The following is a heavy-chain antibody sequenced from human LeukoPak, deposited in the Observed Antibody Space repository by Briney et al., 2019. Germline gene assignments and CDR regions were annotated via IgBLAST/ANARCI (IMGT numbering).Heavy chain of an antibody. J-gene: IGHJ4*02. CDR1: GFTFRSYA. CDR3: AKVDGVRAAPGRGRVDS. Sequence: GRSLRLSCAASGFTFRSYAMHWVRQAPGKGLEWVGVILYDGSNQYYADSVKGRFTISRDNSKNTLYLQLNSLRVEDTAVYYCAKVDGVRAAPGRGRVDSWGQGTLATVSS. CDR2: ILYDGSNQ. D-gene: IGHD6-13*01. V-gene: IGHV3-30-3*01.